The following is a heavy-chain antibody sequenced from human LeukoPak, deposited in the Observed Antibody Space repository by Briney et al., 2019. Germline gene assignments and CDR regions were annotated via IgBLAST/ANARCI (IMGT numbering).Heavy chain of an antibody. J-gene: IGHJ3*02. D-gene: IGHD1-1*01. CDR3: TTTGTRAFDI. CDR1: GLTFGNYS. Sequence: TGGSLRLSCTASGLTFGNYSMSWVRQAPGKGLEWVGRIKSKTDGGTTDYAAPVKGRFTISRDDSKNTLYLQMNSLKTEDTAVYYCTTTGTRAFDIWGQGTMVTVSS. CDR2: IKSKTDGGTT. V-gene: IGHV3-15*01.